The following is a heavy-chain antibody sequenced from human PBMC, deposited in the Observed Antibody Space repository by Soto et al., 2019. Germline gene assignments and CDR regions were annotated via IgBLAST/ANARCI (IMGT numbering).Heavy chain of an antibody. CDR3: VKVIYNSGWYGFYFDH. CDR2: ISSNGDNT. Sequence: GGSLRLSCSASGFTFSIHAMHWIRQAPGKGLQYLSAISSNGDNTYYTDSVKGRFTVSRDNSKNTLYLQMSSLRTEDTAIYYCVKVIYNSGWYGFYFDHWGQGTPVTVSS. V-gene: IGHV3-64D*06. CDR1: GFTFSIHA. D-gene: IGHD6-19*01. J-gene: IGHJ4*02.